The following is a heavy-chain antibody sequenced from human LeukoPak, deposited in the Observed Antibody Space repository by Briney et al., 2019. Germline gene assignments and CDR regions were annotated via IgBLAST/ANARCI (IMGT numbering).Heavy chain of an antibody. D-gene: IGHD6-19*01. Sequence: PGRSLRLSCAASGFTFSSYGMHWVRQAPGKGLEWVAVIWYDGSNKYYADSVKGRFTISRDNSKNTLYLQMNSLRAEDTAVYYCAKDREGQWLVRILDYWGQGTLVTVSS. CDR1: GFTFSSYG. J-gene: IGHJ4*02. V-gene: IGHV3-33*06. CDR3: AKDREGQWLVRILDY. CDR2: IWYDGSNK.